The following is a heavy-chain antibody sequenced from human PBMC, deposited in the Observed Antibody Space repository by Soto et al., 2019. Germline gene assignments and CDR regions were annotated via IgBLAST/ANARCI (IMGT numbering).Heavy chain of an antibody. J-gene: IGHJ6*02. Sequence: QVQLVQSGAEVKKPGSSVKVSCKASGYTFTSYHINWVRQATGQGLEWMGRMNHNSGNTAYAQKFQGRVTMTRNTSISTAYMEVGSMSSEDTAVYYCAREITDYGMDVWGQGTTVTVSS. CDR2: MNHNSGNT. CDR3: AREITDYGMDV. D-gene: IGHD1-20*01. V-gene: IGHV1-8*01. CDR1: GYTFTSYH.